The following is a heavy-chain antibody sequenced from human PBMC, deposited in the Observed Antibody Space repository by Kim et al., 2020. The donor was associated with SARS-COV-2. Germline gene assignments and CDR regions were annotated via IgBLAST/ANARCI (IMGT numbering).Heavy chain of an antibody. CDR1: GGSISSGGYY. J-gene: IGHJ4*02. CDR3: ARGAYYYDSSGYYYGGNYFDY. V-gene: IGHV4-31*03. D-gene: IGHD3-22*01. Sequence: SETLSLTCTVSGGSISSGGYYWSWIRQHPGKGLEWIGYIYYSGRTYYNPSLKSRVTISVDTSKNQFSLKLSSVTAADTAVYYCARGAYYYDSSGYYYGGNYFDYWGQGTLVTVSS. CDR2: IYYSGRT.